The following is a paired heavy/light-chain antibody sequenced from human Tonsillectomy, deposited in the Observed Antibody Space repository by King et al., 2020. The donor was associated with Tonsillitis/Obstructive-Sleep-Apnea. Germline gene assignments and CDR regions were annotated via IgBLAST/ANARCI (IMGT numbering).Heavy chain of an antibody. Sequence: EVQLVESGGALVQPGGSLRLSCAASGFIFNSYWMTWVRQGPGKGLEWVANIKQDGIEEYYVDSVKGRFTISRDNVKNSLYLQMNNLRVEDTAVYYCARVWRRWLGHGPSWSIDPWGQGTLVTVSS. J-gene: IGHJ5*02. CDR1: GFIFNSYW. D-gene: IGHD3-22*01. CDR2: IKQDGIEE. CDR3: ARVWRRWLGHGPSWSIDP. V-gene: IGHV3-7*01.
Light chain of an antibody. V-gene: IGLV2-23*02. CDR1: SSDVGTYNL. CDR2: EVT. CDR3: CSYAGPYILV. Sequence: QSALTQPASVSASPGQSITISCTGTSSDVGTYNLVSWYQQFPGKTPKLIIFEVTERPSGVSDRFSGSKSGNTASLTISGLQTEDEADYYCCSYAGPYILVFGGGTKLTVL. J-gene: IGLJ3*02.